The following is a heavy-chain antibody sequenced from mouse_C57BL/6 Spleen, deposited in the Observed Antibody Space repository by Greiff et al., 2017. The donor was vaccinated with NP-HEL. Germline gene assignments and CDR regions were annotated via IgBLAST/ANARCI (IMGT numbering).Heavy chain of an antibody. CDR2: INPNNGGT. CDR3: ARAYYGSSCAY. J-gene: IGHJ3*01. D-gene: IGHD1-1*01. Sequence: EVKLQQSGPELVKPGASVKISCKASGYTFTDYYMNWVKQSHGKSLEWIGDINPNNGGTSYNQKFKGKATLTVDKSSSTAYMELRSLTSEDSAVYYCARAYYGSSCAYWGQGTLVTVSA. V-gene: IGHV1-26*01. CDR1: GYTFTDYY.